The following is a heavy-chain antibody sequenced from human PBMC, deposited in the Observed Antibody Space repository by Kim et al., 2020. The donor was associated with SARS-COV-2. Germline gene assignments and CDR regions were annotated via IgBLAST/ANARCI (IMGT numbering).Heavy chain of an antibody. Sequence: GSVQCGFTISRDNSKNTLYLQMNSMRAEDTAVYYCAKATIAVAGTAFDYWGQGTLVTVSS. V-gene: IGHV3-23*01. D-gene: IGHD6-19*01. CDR3: AKATIAVAGTAFDY. J-gene: IGHJ4*02.